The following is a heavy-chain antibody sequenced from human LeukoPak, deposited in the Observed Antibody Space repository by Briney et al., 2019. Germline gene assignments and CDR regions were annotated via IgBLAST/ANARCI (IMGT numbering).Heavy chain of an antibody. Sequence: ASVKVSCKASGYTFTSYDISWVRQAPGQGLEWMGWISAYNGNTNYAQKLQGRVTMTTDTSTSTAYMELRSLRSDDTAVYYCARVFFSGDILTGYYNGYFDYWGQGTLVTVSS. CDR3: ARVFFSGDILTGYYNGYFDY. CDR2: ISAYNGNT. V-gene: IGHV1-18*01. CDR1: GYTFTSYD. J-gene: IGHJ4*02. D-gene: IGHD3-9*01.